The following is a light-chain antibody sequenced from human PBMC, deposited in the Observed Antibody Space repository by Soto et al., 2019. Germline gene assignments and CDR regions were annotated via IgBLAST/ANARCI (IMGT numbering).Light chain of an antibody. CDR1: TSNIGSNY. Sequence: QSVLTQPPSASGTPGQSVTISCSGGTSNIGSNYVFWYQQLPGTAPKLLICRNNQRPSGVPDRFSGSKSGTSASLAISGLRSADEADYYCAARDDSLNGHVFGTGTKLTVL. CDR2: RNN. J-gene: IGLJ1*01. V-gene: IGLV1-47*01. CDR3: AARDDSLNGHV.